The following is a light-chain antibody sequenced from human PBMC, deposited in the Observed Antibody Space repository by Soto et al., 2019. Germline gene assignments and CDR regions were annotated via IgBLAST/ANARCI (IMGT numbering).Light chain of an antibody. V-gene: IGKV1-5*03. J-gene: IGKJ1*01. CDR1: QSIDSW. Sequence: DIQMTQSPSTLSASVGDRVTITCRASQSIDSWLAWYQQKPGKAPNLLIYKASSLESGVPSRFSGSGSGTEFTLTISSLQPDDSATYYCQQFHRYPATLGQGTKVDIK. CDR2: KAS. CDR3: QQFHRYPAT.